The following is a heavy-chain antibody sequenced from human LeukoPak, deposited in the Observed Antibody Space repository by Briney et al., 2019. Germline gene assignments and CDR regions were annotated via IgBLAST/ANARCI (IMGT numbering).Heavy chain of an antibody. J-gene: IGHJ4*02. CDR2: IYYSGST. CDR3: ARESRDGYNYFDY. D-gene: IGHD5-24*01. CDR1: GGSISSYH. Sequence: SETLSLTCIVSGGSISSYHWGWIRQPPGKGLEWIGYIYYSGSTNYNPSLKSRVTISVDTSKNQFSLKLSSVTAADTAEYYCARESRDGYNYFDYWGQGTLVTVSS. V-gene: IGHV4-59*01.